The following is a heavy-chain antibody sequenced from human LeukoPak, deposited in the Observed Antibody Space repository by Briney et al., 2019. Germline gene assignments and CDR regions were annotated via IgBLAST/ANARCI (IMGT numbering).Heavy chain of an antibody. J-gene: IGHJ5*02. D-gene: IGHD3-10*01. V-gene: IGHV4-34*01. CDR3: ARKIAYYGSGSLNWFDP. Sequence: SETLSLTCAVYGGSFSGYYWSWIRQPPGKGLEWIGEINHSGSTNYNPSLKSRVTISVDTSKNQFSLKLSSVTAADTAVYYCARKIAYYGSGSLNWFDPWGQGTLVTVSS. CDR2: INHSGST. CDR1: GGSFSGYY.